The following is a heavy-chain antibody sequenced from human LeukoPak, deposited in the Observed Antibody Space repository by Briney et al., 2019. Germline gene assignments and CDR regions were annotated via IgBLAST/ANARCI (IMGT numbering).Heavy chain of an antibody. D-gene: IGHD2-15*01. CDR2: ISSGGSSI. J-gene: IGHJ6*03. CDR1: GFTFSSYE. CDR3: AKEGFYCSGGSCYSFYYYYMDV. Sequence: HPGGSLRLSCAASGFTFSSYEMNWVRQAPGKGLEWVSYISSGGSSIYYADSVKGRFTISRDNAKNSLYLQMNSLRAEDTAVYYCAKEGFYCSGGSCYSFYYYYMDVWGKGTTVTVSS. V-gene: IGHV3-48*03.